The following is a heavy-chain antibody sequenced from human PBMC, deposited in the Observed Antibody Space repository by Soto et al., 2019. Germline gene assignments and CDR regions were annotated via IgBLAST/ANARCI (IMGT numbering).Heavy chain of an antibody. CDR2: RYYSEST. V-gene: IGHV4-31*03. CDR3: ARTKCSGGSCYSGSLDY. D-gene: IGHD2-15*01. Sequence: PSETLSLTCTVSGGSITTGGYYWSWIRQLPGKGLEWIGHRYYSESTYYNPSLKSRVSISLDTSKNQFSLKLSFVTAEDTAMYYCARTKCSGGSCYSGSLDYWGQGTLVTVSS. CDR1: GGSITTGGYY. J-gene: IGHJ4*02.